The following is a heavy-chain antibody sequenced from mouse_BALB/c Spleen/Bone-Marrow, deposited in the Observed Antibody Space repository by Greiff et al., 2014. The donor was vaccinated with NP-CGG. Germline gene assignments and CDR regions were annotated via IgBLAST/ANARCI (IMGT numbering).Heavy chain of an antibody. CDR1: GYAFTNYL. V-gene: IGHV1-54*01. J-gene: IGHJ4*01. CDR2: INSGSGGT. CDR3: ARAITDAMDY. Sequence: QLQQSGAELVRPGTSVKVSCKGSGYAFTNYLIEWVKQRPGQGLEWVGVINSGSGGTKYNEKFKGKATLTADKSSSTAYMQLSSLTSDDSAVYFCARAITDAMDYWGQGTSVTVSS. D-gene: IGHD2-4*01.